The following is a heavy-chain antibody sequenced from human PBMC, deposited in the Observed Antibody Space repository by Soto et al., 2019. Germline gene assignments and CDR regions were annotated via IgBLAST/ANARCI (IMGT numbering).Heavy chain of an antibody. CDR1: GGSISSSSYY. CDR2: ICYSGST. CDR3: ARHIMITSSPWVI. V-gene: IGHV4-39*01. Sequence: SETLSLTCTVSGGSISSSSYYWGWIRQPPGKGLEWIGSICYSGSTYYNPSLKSRVTISVDTSKNQFSLKLSSVTAADTAVYYCARHIMITSSPWVIWGQGTMVTVSS. J-gene: IGHJ3*02. D-gene: IGHD3-16*01.